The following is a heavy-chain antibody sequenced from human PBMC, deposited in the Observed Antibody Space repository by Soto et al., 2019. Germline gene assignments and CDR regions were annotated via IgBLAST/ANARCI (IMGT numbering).Heavy chain of an antibody. V-gene: IGHV3-23*01. D-gene: IGHD3-10*01. CDR2: ISNSGGST. Sequence: PGGSLRLSCAASGFIFSSYAMSWVRQAPGKGLEWVSTISNSGGSTYYADSVKGRFTISRDNSKNTLYLQINSLRAEDTAVYYCAKDSPNYGFWDYWGQGTLVTVSS. J-gene: IGHJ4*02. CDR3: AKDSPNYGFWDY. CDR1: GFIFSSYA.